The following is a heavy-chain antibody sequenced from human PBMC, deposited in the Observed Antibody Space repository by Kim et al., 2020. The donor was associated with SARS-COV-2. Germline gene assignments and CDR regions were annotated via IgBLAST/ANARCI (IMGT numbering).Heavy chain of an antibody. V-gene: IGHV4-39*01. CDR2: IFYSGST. J-gene: IGHJ4*02. D-gene: IGHD4-17*01. CDR3: ARRLYGDYYFDY. CDR1: GGSFTSSSYS. Sequence: SETLSLTCTVSGGSFTSSSYSWGWLRQPPGKALECIGTIFYSGSTYYSPSLKSRVSISVDTSKNQFSLRLTSVTAADTAVYYCARRLYGDYYFDYWGQGTLVTVHS.